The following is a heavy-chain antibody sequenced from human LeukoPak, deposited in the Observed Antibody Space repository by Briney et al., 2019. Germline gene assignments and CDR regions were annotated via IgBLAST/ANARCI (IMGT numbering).Heavy chain of an antibody. D-gene: IGHD1-7*01. CDR3: ARSITGTTFRPYYFHY. CDR2: INHSGST. V-gene: IGHV4-34*01. CDR1: GGSFSGYY. Sequence: PSETLSLTCAVYGGSFSGYYWSWIRQPPGKGLEWIGEINHSGSTNYNPSLKSRVTISVDTSKNQFSLKLSSVTAADTAAYYCARSITGTTFRPYYFHYWGQGTLVTVSS. J-gene: IGHJ4*02.